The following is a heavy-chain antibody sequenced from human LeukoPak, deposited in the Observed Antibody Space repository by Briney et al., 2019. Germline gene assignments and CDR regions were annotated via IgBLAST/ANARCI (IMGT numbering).Heavy chain of an antibody. J-gene: IGHJ4*02. CDR2: ISSSSSYI. Sequence: LSLTCTVSGGSISSGEYHWSWIRQPPGKGLEWVSSISSSSSYIYYADSVKGRFTISRDNAKNSLYLQMNSLRAEDTAVYYCARSREIYYDSSGYRYYFDYWGQGTLVTVSS. V-gene: IGHV3-21*01. CDR1: GGSISSGEYH. CDR3: ARSREIYYDSSGYRYYFDY. D-gene: IGHD3-22*01.